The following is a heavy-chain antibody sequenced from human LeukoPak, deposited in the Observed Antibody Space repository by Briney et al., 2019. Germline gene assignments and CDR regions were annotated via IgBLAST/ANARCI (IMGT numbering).Heavy chain of an antibody. Sequence: SVKVSCKASGGTFGNYAISWVRQAPGQGLEWMGGIIPIFSTANYAQKFQGRVTITADESTSTVYMGLSSLRSEDTAVYYCASPGGSGTYYLYDYWGQGTLVTVSS. J-gene: IGHJ4*02. CDR2: IIPIFSTA. V-gene: IGHV1-69*13. CDR3: ASPGGSGTYYLYDY. D-gene: IGHD1-26*01. CDR1: GGTFGNYA.